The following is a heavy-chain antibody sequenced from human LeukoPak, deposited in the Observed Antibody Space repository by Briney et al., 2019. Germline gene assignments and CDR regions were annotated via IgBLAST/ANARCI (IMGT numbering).Heavy chain of an antibody. V-gene: IGHV3-23*01. CDR3: AKVPYCYDSSGYIYFDY. CDR1: GFTFTNYA. Sequence: GGSLRLSCAASGFTFTNYAMSWVRQAPGKGLEWVSSIIANGGRAYYADSVKGRFTISRDNSKNTLYLQMNSLRAEDTAVYYCAKVPYCYDSSGYIYFDYWGQGTLVTVSS. D-gene: IGHD3-22*01. CDR2: IIANGGRA. J-gene: IGHJ4*02.